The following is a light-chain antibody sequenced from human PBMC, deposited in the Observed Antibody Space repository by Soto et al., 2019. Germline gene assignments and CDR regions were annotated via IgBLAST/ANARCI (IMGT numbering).Light chain of an antibody. V-gene: IGKV3-15*01. J-gene: IGKJ1*01. CDR3: QQHNNWPPWT. CDR1: QSVSSN. CDR2: GAS. Sequence: EIVMTQSPATLSVSPGERATLSCRASQSVSSNLAWYQQKPGQAPRLLMYGASTRATGIPDRLSCSGSGTEFTLTISSLQSEDFAVYYCQQHNNWPPWTFGHGTKVEIK.